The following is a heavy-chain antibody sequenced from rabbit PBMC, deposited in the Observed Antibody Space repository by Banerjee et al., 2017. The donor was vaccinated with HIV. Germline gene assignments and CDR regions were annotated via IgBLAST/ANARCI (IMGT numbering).Heavy chain of an antibody. D-gene: IGHD8-1*01. V-gene: IGHV1S40*01. CDR3: ASGIAAYAGDGYFTGFYFDL. CDR1: GFSFSSNYY. CDR2: GFPGDSGST. J-gene: IGHJ4*01. Sequence: QSLEESGGGLVQPEGSLTLTCTASGFSFSSNYYMCWVRQAPGKGLEWIACGFPGDSGSTYYASWAKGRFTISKTSSTTVTLQMTSLTAADTATYFCASGIAAYAGDGYFTGFYFDLWGPGTLVTVS.